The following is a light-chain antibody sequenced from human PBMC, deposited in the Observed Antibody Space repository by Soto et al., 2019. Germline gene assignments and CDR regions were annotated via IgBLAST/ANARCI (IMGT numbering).Light chain of an antibody. J-gene: IGKJ4*01. Sequence: DIQVTQCPSSLSASVGDRFTITCRTSQNINIFLNWYQQKPGRAPMVVISAASNLESGVPSRFSGRGSGTEFTLTISNLQPGDSALYFCQESYSTPLAFGGGTKVDIK. CDR1: QNINIF. CDR2: AAS. CDR3: QESYSTPLA. V-gene: IGKV1-39*01.